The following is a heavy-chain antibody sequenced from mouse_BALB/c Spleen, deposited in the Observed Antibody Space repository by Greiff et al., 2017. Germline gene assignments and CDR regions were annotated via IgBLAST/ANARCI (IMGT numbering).Heavy chain of an antibody. D-gene: IGHD2-1*01. CDR3: ARHDYGNYEWFAY. CDR2: ISNGGGST. Sequence: EVKLMESGGGLVQPGGSLKLSCAASGFTFSSYTMSWVRQTPEKRLEWVAYISNGGGSTYYPDTVKGRFTISRDNAKNTLYLQMSSLKSEDTAMYYCARHDYGNYEWFAYWGQGTLVTVSA. J-gene: IGHJ3*01. CDR1: GFTFSSYT. V-gene: IGHV5-12-2*01.